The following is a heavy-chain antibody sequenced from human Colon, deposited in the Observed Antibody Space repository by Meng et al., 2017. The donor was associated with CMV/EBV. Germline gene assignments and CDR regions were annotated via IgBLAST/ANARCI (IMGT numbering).Heavy chain of an antibody. D-gene: IGHD5-12*01. J-gene: IGHJ4*02. CDR2: IHDTGST. V-gene: IGHV4-30-4*08. CDR1: GDSIRNSDYY. Sequence: LRLSCTVSGDSIRNSDYYWSWIRQSPGKGLEWIGYIHDTGSTFYSPTLRSRVTVSVDTSKNQFFLRLTSVTAADTAVYYCARGLVATIGMAYFDYWGQGTLVTVSS. CDR3: ARGLVATIGMAYFDY.